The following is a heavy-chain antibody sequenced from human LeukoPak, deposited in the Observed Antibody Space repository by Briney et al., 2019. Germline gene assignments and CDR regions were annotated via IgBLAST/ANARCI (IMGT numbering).Heavy chain of an antibody. CDR1: GGSISSGGYY. D-gene: IGHD6-19*01. J-gene: IGHJ5*02. CDR2: IYHSGST. Sequence: PSETLSLTCTVSGGSISSGGYYWSWIRQPPGKGLEWIGYIYHSGSTYYNPSLKSRVTISVDRSKNQFSLKLSSVTAADTAVYYCARHVYSSGWYVRPFDPWGQGTLVTVSS. CDR3: ARHVYSSGWYVRPFDP. V-gene: IGHV4-30-2*01.